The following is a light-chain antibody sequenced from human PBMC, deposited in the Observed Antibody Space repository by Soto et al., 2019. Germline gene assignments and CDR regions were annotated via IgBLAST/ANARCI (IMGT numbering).Light chain of an antibody. CDR3: QQYNSYSVNA. Sequence: DIQMTQSPYTLSPSVGDRVSITCRASQSISGWLAWYQQKPGKAPKLLIYDASSLESGVPSRFSGSGSGTEFSLTISRLQPXXXXTYYCQQYNSYSVNAFGQGTKLEIK. V-gene: IGKV1-5*01. CDR2: DAS. J-gene: IGKJ2*01. CDR1: QSISGW.